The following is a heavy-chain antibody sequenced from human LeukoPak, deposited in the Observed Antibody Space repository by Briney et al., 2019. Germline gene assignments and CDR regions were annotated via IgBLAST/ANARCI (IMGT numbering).Heavy chain of an antibody. CDR2: ISDDGTYT. D-gene: IGHD3-22*01. J-gene: IGHJ4*02. Sequence: GGSLRLSCAASGFSFSRHWMHWVRQAPGKGLVWVSRISDDGTYTANVDSVEGRFTISRDNVRNTLYLHMNSLRAEDTAVYYRARDSYYYDSSGYSIWGQGTLVTVSS. V-gene: IGHV3-74*03. CDR3: ARDSYYYDSSGYSI. CDR1: GFSFSRHW.